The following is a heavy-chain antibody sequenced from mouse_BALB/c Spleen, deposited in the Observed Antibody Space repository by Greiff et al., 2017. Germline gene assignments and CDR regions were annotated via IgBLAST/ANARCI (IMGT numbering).Heavy chain of an antibody. CDR2: ISSGGST. CDR1: GFTFSSYA. CDR3: ARVWYYAMDY. J-gene: IGHJ4*01. V-gene: IGHV5-6-5*01. Sequence: DVKLVESGGGLVKPGGSLKLSCAASGFTFSSYAMSWVRQTPEKRLEWVASISSGGSTYYPDSVKGRFTISRDNARNILYLQMSSLRSEDTAMYYCARVWYYAMDYWGQGTSVTVSS. D-gene: IGHD1-1*02.